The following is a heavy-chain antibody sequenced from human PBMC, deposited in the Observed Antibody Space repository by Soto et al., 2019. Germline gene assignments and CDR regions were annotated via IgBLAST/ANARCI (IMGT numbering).Heavy chain of an antibody. J-gene: IGHJ6*03. CDR2: IYYSGST. CDR1: GGSISIYY. V-gene: IGHV4-59*08. Sequence: PSDTLSLTCTVSGGSISIYYWSWIRQPPGKGLEWIGYIYYSGSTNYNPSLKSRVTISVDTSKNQFSLKLSSVTAADTAVYYCARHTIYDFWSGYFSYYYMDVWGKGTTVTVSS. D-gene: IGHD3-3*01. CDR3: ARHTIYDFWSGYFSYYYMDV.